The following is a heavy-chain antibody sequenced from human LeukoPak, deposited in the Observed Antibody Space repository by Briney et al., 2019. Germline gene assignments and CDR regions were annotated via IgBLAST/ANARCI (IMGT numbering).Heavy chain of an antibody. CDR1: GFNFGAYP. V-gene: IGHV3-23*02. Sequence: GGSLRLSCVASGFNFGAYPMGWVRQAPGKGLEWVSTIGATDNSKYYRDSVKGRFTISRDNFKNTLFLQMNNLRDEDTAVYYCAKETIGNFDYWGKGSLVTVSS. CDR3: AKETIGNFDY. D-gene: IGHD5-24*01. J-gene: IGHJ4*02. CDR2: IGATDNSK.